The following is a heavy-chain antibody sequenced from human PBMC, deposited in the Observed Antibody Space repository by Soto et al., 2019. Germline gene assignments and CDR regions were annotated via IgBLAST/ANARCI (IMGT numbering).Heavy chain of an antibody. CDR2: ISGSGGST. CDR3: ARRSSSWYFDY. V-gene: IGHV3-23*01. CDR1: GFTFGSYA. J-gene: IGHJ4*02. Sequence: LRLSCAASGFTFGSYAMNWVRQAPGKGLEWVSVISGSGGSTYYADSVKGRFTISRVNSKNTLYLQMNSLRAEDTAVYYCARRSSSWYFDYWGQGTLVTVSS. D-gene: IGHD6-13*01.